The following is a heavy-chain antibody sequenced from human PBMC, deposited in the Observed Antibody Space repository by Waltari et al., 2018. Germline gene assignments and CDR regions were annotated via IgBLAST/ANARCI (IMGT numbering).Heavy chain of an antibody. CDR1: GYSFSDYD. Sequence: QVQLVQSGAEVGKPGASVQVSCQATGYSFSDYDIYWVRQAPGQGLEWMAWIKPSSGETKYAQKFQGRVTLTRDTSISTAYMELPRMTVDDTAVYYCARGNHLDFWGQGTIVTVSS. J-gene: IGHJ4*02. V-gene: IGHV1-2*02. CDR2: IKPSSGET. CDR3: ARGNHLDF.